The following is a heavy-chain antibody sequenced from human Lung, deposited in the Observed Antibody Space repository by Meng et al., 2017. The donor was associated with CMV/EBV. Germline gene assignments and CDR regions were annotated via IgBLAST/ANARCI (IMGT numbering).Heavy chain of an antibody. D-gene: IGHD2-21*01. CDR3: YMGHYSGA. J-gene: IGHJ5*02. Sequence: LRVSCEGFGFIFGGFWMNWVRQAPGKGLEWVASIERDGREKFYVDSVKGRFTISRDNAKNTLYLQMNSLRDDDTAVYYCYMGHYSGAWGQGTLVTVSS. CDR1: GFIFGGFW. CDR2: IERDGREK. V-gene: IGHV3-7*01.